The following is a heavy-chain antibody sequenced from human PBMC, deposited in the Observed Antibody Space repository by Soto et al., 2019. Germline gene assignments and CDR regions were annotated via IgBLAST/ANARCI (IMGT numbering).Heavy chain of an antibody. Sequence: QIQLEESGGGVVQPGRSLRLSCAASGFTFSTYTLHWVRQAPGKGPEWVALTSYDGNIQYYADSVKGRFTISRDNSKNTLYLQMDSLRPEDTAVYYCATLRGVAPHSGSPLDSWGQGTLVTVSS. D-gene: IGHD2-15*01. CDR1: GFTFSTYT. CDR3: ATLRGVAPHSGSPLDS. V-gene: IGHV3-30-3*01. J-gene: IGHJ4*02. CDR2: TSYDGNIQ.